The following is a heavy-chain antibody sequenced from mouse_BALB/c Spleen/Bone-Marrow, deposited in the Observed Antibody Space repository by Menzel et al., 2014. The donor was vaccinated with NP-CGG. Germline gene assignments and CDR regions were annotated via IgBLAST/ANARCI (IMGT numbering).Heavy chain of an antibody. CDR2: IAPGSGST. CDR1: GYTFTSYW. Sequence: DLVKPGASVKLSCKASGYTFTSYWINWIKQRPGQGLEWIGRIAPGSGSTYYNEMFKGKATLIVDTSSSTGYIQLSSLSSEDSPVYFWARGGLHFFYFLGQGTPLSVSS. CDR3: ARGGLHFFYF. J-gene: IGHJ2*01. D-gene: IGHD3-3*01. V-gene: IGHV1S41*01.